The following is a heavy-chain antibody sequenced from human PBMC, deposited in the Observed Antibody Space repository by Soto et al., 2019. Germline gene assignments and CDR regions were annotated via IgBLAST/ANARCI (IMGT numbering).Heavy chain of an antibody. Sequence: PGGSLRLSCAGSGFTFSSYGMHWVRQAPGKGLEWVAVIWYDGSNKYYADSVKGRFTISRDNSKNTLYLQMNSLRAEDTAVYYCAKDGHRGTTDAFDIWGQGTMVTVSS. CDR2: IWYDGSNK. D-gene: IGHD4-17*01. CDR3: AKDGHRGTTDAFDI. V-gene: IGHV3-30*02. J-gene: IGHJ3*02. CDR1: GFTFSSYG.